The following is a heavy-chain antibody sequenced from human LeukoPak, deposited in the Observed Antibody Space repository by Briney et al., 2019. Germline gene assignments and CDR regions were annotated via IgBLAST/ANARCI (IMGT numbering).Heavy chain of an antibody. CDR3: ATPRFLEY. CDR1: GFTFSSYG. Sequence: GGSLRLSCAASGFTFSSYGMSWVRQAPGKGLEWVANIKQDGSEKYYVDSVKGRFTISRDNAKNSLYLQMNSLRAEDTAVYYCATPRFLEYWGQGTLVTVSS. D-gene: IGHD3-3*01. J-gene: IGHJ4*02. CDR2: IKQDGSEK. V-gene: IGHV3-7*03.